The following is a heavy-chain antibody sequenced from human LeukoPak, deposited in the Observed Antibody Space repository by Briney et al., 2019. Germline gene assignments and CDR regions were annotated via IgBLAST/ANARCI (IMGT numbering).Heavy chain of an antibody. CDR1: GGSISSSSYY. CDR3: ARNSGWYGIS. J-gene: IGHJ4*02. V-gene: IGHV4-39*07. D-gene: IGHD6-19*01. Sequence: SETLSLTCAVSGGSISSSSYYWGWIRQPPGKGLEWIGSIYYSGSTYYNPSLKSRVTISVDTSKNQFSLKLSSVTAADTAVYYCARNSGWYGISWGQGTLVTVSS. CDR2: IYYSGST.